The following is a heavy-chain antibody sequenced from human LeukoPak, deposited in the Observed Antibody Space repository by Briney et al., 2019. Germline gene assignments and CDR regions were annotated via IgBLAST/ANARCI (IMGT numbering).Heavy chain of an antibody. V-gene: IGHV5-51*01. D-gene: IGHD4-11*01. CDR3: ARQGVGLTTAYYFDY. Sequence: GESLKISCKGSGYSFTSYWIGWVRQMPGKGLEWMGIIYPGDSDTRYSLSFQGQVTISADKSISTAYLQWSSLKASDTAMYYCARQGVGLTTAYYFDYWGQGTLVTVSS. J-gene: IGHJ4*02. CDR2: IYPGDSDT. CDR1: GYSFTSYW.